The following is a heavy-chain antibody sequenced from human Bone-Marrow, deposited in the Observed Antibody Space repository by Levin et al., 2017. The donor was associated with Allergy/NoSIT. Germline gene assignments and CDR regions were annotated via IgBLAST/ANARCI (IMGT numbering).Heavy chain of an antibody. D-gene: IGHD2-15*01. J-gene: IGHJ4*02. CDR1: GFTFSSYA. Sequence: TGGSLRLSCAASGFTFSSYAMHWVRQAPGKGLEWVAVISYDGSNKYYADSVKGRFTISRDNSKNTLYLQMNSLRAEDTAVYYCARDRAPYCSGGSCYSGVNYCDYWGQGTLVTVSS. CDR2: ISYDGSNK. V-gene: IGHV3-30-3*01. CDR3: ARDRAPYCSGGSCYSGVNYCDY.